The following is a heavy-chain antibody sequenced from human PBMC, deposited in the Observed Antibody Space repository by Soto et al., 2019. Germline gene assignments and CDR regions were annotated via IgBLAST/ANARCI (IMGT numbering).Heavy chain of an antibody. CDR2: IYYSGST. CDR3: ARIWTDYYDILTGYYSNYYYYYMDV. CDR1: GGSISSYY. Sequence: PSETLSLTCTVSGGSISSYYWSWIRQPPGKGLEWIGYIYYSGSTNYNPSLKSRVTISVDTSKNQFSLKLSSVTAADTAVYYCARIWTDYYDILTGYYSNYYYYYMDVWGKGTTVTVSS. V-gene: IGHV4-59*01. J-gene: IGHJ6*03. D-gene: IGHD3-9*01.